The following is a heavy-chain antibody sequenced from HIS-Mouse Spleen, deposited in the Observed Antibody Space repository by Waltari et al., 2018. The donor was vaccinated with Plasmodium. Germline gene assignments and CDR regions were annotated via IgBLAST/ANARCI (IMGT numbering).Heavy chain of an antibody. D-gene: IGHD6-13*01. J-gene: IGHJ2*01. CDR3: ASSWYWYFDL. V-gene: IGHV3-7*01. CDR2: IKQDGSEN. Sequence: EVQLVESGGGLVQPGGSLRLSCAASGFTFSSYWMSWVRQAPGKGLEGVANIKQDGSENSYVDSVKGRFTISRDNAKNSLYLQMNSLRAEDTAVYYCASSWYWYFDLWGRGTLVTVSS. CDR1: GFTFSSYW.